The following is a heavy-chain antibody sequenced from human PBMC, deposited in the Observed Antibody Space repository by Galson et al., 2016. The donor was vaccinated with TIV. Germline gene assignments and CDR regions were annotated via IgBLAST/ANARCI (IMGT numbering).Heavy chain of an antibody. CDR2: ISGYNENT. D-gene: IGHD1-26*01. Sequence: SVKVSCKATGYSFTSYGVSWVRQAPGQGFEWMGWISGYNENTYYGQKFQDRVTMTKDTSTSTAYLEMKRTTSDDKAVYHCTWDPTSSPRVLGHYYYYGMDVWGQGTTVIVS. V-gene: IGHV1-18*01. CDR3: TWDPTSSPRVLGHYYYYGMDV. CDR1: GYSFTSYG. J-gene: IGHJ6*02.